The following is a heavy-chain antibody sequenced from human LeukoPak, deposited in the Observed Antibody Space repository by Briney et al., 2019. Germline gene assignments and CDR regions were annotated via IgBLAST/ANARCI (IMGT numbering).Heavy chain of an antibody. CDR1: GFTFSSYE. D-gene: IGHD1-26*01. CDR3: AINVGPCRRSPVLMDV. V-gene: IGHV3-48*03. J-gene: IGHJ6*02. Sequence: PGGSLRLSCAASGFTFSSYEMIWVRQAPGKGLEWVSYISSSGNTKYYADSVKGRFTISRDNAKNSLHLKMNSLRAEDTAIYYCAINVGPCRRSPVLMDVWGQGTTVTVPS. CDR2: ISSSGNTK.